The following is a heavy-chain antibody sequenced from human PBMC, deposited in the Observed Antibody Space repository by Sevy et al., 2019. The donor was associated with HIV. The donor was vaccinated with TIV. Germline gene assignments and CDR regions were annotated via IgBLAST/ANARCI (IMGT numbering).Heavy chain of an antibody. D-gene: IGHD2-2*01. Sequence: GGSLRLSCAASGFTFSTYWMNWVRQAPGKGLEWVANIKQDGSGKYYVDSVKGRFTTSRDNAKNSLFLQMNSLRAEDTAVYYCATQLVSSSTPNVTDIWGQGTLVTVSS. CDR1: GFTFSTYW. V-gene: IGHV3-7*01. CDR3: ATQLVSSSTPNVTDI. CDR2: IKQDGSGK. J-gene: IGHJ4*02.